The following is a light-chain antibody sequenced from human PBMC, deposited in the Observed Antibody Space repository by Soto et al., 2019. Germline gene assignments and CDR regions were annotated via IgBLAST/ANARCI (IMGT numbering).Light chain of an antibody. Sequence: QSALAQPASVSGSPGQSIAISCTGTSNDVGAYNSVSWYQQLPGKAPKLIIYDVTNRPSGVSNRFSGSKSGNTASLTISGLQTEDEADYYCSSYAISGTPLYVFGTGTKVTVL. V-gene: IGLV2-14*03. CDR2: DVT. CDR1: SNDVGAYNS. J-gene: IGLJ1*01. CDR3: SSYAISGTPLYV.